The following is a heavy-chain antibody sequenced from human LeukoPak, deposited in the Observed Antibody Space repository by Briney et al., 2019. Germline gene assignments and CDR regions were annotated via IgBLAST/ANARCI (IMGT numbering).Heavy chain of an antibody. V-gene: IGHV3-53*01. J-gene: IGHJ4*02. Sequence: PGGSLRLSCAASGFTVSTNYMSWVRQAPGKGLEWVSVLYSGGATHYAESVKGRFTISSDNSKNTLFLQMNTLRAEDTAVYYCARGAGGPFAYWGQGTLVTVPS. CDR3: ARGAGGPFAY. CDR2: LYSGGAT. D-gene: IGHD1-26*01. CDR1: GFTVSTNY.